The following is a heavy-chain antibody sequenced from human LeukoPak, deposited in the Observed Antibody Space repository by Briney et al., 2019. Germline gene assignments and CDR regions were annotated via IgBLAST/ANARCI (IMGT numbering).Heavy chain of an antibody. CDR3: ARDRFSGSLNAFDI. Sequence: GSSVKVSCKASGGTFSSYAISWVRQAPGQGLEWMGRIIPIFGTANYAQKFQGRVTITTDESTSTAYMELSSLRSEDTAVYYCARDRFSGSLNAFDIWGQGTLVTVSS. CDR2: IIPIFGTA. V-gene: IGHV1-69*05. J-gene: IGHJ4*02. D-gene: IGHD1-26*01. CDR1: GGTFSSYA.